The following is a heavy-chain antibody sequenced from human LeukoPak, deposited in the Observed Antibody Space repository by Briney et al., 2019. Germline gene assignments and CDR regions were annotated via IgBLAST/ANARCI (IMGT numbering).Heavy chain of an antibody. D-gene: IGHD3-10*01. J-gene: IGHJ4*02. CDR3: ARTMVRGVIADY. Sequence: GGSLRLSCADSGFTFSDYYMSWVRQAPGKGLEWVSYISSSSSYTNYADSVKGRFTISRDNAKNSLYLQMNTLRHEDTAVYYCARTMVRGVIADYWGQGTLVTVSS. V-gene: IGHV3-11*03. CDR1: GFTFSDYY. CDR2: ISSSSSYT.